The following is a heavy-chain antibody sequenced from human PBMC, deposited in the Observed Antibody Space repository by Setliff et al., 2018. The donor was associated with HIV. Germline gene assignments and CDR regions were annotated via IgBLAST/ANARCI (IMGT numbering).Heavy chain of an antibody. V-gene: IGHV3-21*01. J-gene: IGHJ6*03. CDR2: ISSSSYI. CDR1: GFTFSTYS. CDR3: ARIGNLWSGYYPYYYYYYMDV. D-gene: IGHD3-3*01. Sequence: PGGSLRLSCAASGFTFSTYSMNWVRQAPGKGLEWVSSISSSSYIYYADSVKGRFTISRDNAKNSLYLQMNSLRAEDTAVYYCARIGNLWSGYYPYYYYYYMDVWGKGTTVTVSS.